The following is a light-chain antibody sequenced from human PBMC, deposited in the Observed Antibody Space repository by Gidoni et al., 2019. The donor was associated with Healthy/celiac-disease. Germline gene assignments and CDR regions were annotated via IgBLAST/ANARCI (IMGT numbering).Light chain of an antibody. J-gene: IGLJ3*02. CDR3: YSTDSSGNHRV. V-gene: IGLV3-10*01. Sequence: SYELTQPPSVSVSPGQTARITCSGDALPKKYAYWYQKKSGQAPLLVIYEDSKRPSGIPKRFSGSSSGTMATWTISGAQVEDEADYYCYSTDSSGNHRVFGGGTKLTVL. CDR2: EDS. CDR1: ALPKKY.